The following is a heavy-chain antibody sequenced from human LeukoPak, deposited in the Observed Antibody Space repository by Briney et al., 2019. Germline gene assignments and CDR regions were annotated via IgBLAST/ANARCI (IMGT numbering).Heavy chain of an antibody. Sequence: GGSLRLSCAAFGFTFSNAWLSWVRQAPGKGLEWVGRNKSKAHGGTIDYAAPVEGRFTISRDDSKNTLYLQMNSLKSEDTAVYYCATEYYGMDDWGQGTTVTVSS. J-gene: IGHJ6*02. V-gene: IGHV3-15*01. CDR2: NKSKAHGGTI. CDR3: ATEYYGMDD. CDR1: GFTFSNAW.